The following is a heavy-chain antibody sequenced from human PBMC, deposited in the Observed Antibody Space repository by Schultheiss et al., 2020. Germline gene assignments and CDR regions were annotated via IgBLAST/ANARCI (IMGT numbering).Heavy chain of an antibody. CDR1: GYTFTSYG. J-gene: IGHJ4*02. CDR3: ARGRATGYSSGWYGFY. Sequence: ASVKVSCKASGYTFTSYGISWVRQAPGQGLEWMGWISAYNGNTNYAQKLQGRVTMTTDTSTSTAYMELRSLRSDDTAVYYCARGRATGYSSGWYGFYWGQGTLVNVYS. V-gene: IGHV1-18*04. D-gene: IGHD6-19*01. CDR2: ISAYNGNT.